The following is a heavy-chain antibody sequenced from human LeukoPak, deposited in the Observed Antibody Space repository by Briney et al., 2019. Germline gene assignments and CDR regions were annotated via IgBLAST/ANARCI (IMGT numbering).Heavy chain of an antibody. CDR1: GGSISGYY. CDR2: IHYSGRA. J-gene: IGHJ6*02. D-gene: IGHD3-16*01. Sequence: SETLSLTCSVSGGSISGYYWTWVRQPPGKGLEWIGQIHYSGRADYNPSLKSRIAMSVDTSRNQISLKLSSVTAADTAIYYCVRFGVNYDMDVWGQGTTVTVFS. V-gene: IGHV4-59*01. CDR3: VRFGVNYDMDV.